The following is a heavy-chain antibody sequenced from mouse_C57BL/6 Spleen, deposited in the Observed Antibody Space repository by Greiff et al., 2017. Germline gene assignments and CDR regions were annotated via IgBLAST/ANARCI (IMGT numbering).Heavy chain of an antibody. CDR1: GYAFSSYW. J-gene: IGHJ4*01. V-gene: IGHV1-80*01. D-gene: IGHD1-1*01. Sequence: VQLQQSGAELVKPGASVKISCKASGYAFSSYWMNWVKQRPGKGLEWIGQIYPGDGDTNYNGKFKGKATLTADQSSSTAYMQLSSLTSEDSAVYFCARVITTVVATGDYSMDYWGQGTTVTVSS. CDR2: IYPGDGDT. CDR3: ARVITTVVATGDYSMDY.